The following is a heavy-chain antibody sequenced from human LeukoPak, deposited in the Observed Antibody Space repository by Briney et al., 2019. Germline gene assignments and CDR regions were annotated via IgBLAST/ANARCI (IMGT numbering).Heavy chain of an antibody. J-gene: IGHJ3*02. CDR3: ARGTSGYDWDDAFDI. Sequence: SETLSLTCAVSGGSIGSGGYSWSWIRQPPGKGLEWIGYIYHSGSTYYNPSLKSRVTISVDRSKNQFSLKLSSVTAADTAVYYCARGTSGYDWDDAFDIWGQGTMVTVSS. CDR1: GGSIGSGGYS. V-gene: IGHV4-30-2*01. CDR2: IYHSGST. D-gene: IGHD5-12*01.